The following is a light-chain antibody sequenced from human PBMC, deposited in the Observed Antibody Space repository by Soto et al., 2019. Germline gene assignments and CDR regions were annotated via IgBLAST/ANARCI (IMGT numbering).Light chain of an antibody. J-gene: IGKJ1*01. CDR2: DAS. V-gene: IGKV1-5*01. Sequence: DIQMTQSPSTLSASVGARVTFTCRASQSIGTRLAWYQQKPGKAPKFLIYDASSFQSGVPLRFSGSGSGTEFTLTISSLQPDDFATYYCQQYNTYSPFAFGQGTKVEIK. CDR1: QSIGTR. CDR3: QQYNTYSPFA.